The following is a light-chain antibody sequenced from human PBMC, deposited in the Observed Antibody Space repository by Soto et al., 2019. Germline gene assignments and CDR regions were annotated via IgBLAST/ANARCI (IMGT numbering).Light chain of an antibody. Sequence: EIVLTQSPATLSLSPGERATLSCRASQSVSSYLAWYQQKPGQAPRLLIYDASNRATGIPARFSGSGSGTDFTPTISSIEPEDFAVYYCQQRSNWPPITFGQGTRLEIK. J-gene: IGKJ5*01. CDR3: QQRSNWPPIT. V-gene: IGKV3-11*01. CDR1: QSVSSY. CDR2: DAS.